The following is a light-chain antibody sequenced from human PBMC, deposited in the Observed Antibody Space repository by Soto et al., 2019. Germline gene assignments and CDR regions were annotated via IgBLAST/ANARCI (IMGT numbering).Light chain of an antibody. CDR1: QTISSW. J-gene: IGKJ1*01. CDR2: KAS. V-gene: IGKV1-5*03. Sequence: DIQMTQSPSTLSGSVGYRVTITCLASQTISSWLAWYQQKPGKAPKLLIYKASTLKSGVPSRFSGSGSGTELTLTISSLQPDDFANYYCQHYNSYSEAFGQGTKV. CDR3: QHYNSYSEA.